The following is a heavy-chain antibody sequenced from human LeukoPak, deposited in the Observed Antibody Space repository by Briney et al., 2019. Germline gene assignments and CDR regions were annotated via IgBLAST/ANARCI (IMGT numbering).Heavy chain of an antibody. CDR1: GFTFDDYA. CDR3: ARFVRAHRSYYYGMDV. Sequence: LRLSCAASGFTFDDYAMHWIRQPPGKGLEWIGYIYHSGSTYYNPSLKSRVTISVDRSKNQFSLKLSSVTAADTAVYYCARFVRAHRSYYYGMDVWGQGTTVTVSS. V-gene: IGHV4-30-2*01. J-gene: IGHJ6*02. D-gene: IGHD3-16*02. CDR2: IYHSGST.